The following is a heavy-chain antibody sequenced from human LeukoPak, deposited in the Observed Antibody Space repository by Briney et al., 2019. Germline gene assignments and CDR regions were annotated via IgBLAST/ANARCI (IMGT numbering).Heavy chain of an antibody. J-gene: IGHJ4*02. CDR3: AREGLEMATLDY. Sequence: SVKVSCKASGYTFTSYGISWVRQAPGQGLEWMGGIIPIFGTANYAQKFQGRVTITADESTSTAYMELSSLRSEDTAVYYCAREGLEMATLDYWGQGTLVTVSS. D-gene: IGHD5-24*01. V-gene: IGHV1-69*13. CDR1: GYTFTSYG. CDR2: IIPIFGTA.